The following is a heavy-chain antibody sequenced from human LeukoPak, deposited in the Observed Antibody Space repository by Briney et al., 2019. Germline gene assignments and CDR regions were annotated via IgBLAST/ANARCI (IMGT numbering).Heavy chain of an antibody. J-gene: IGHJ5*02. CDR1: GFTVSGNY. CDR3: ARVGEGELGNWFDP. CDR2: IYANGNT. D-gene: IGHD3-10*01. Sequence: GGSLRLSCAVSGFTVSGNYITWVRQAPGKGLEWASAIYANGNTYYADSMHGRLTISRDKSKNTVFLQMNSLRAEDTAMYYCARVGEGELGNWFDPWGQGTLVTVSS. V-gene: IGHV3-53*01.